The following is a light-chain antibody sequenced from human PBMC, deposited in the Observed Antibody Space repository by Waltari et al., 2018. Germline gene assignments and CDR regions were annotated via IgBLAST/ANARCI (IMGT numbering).Light chain of an antibody. J-gene: IGKJ3*01. CDR3: QQYYNTPFT. V-gene: IGKV4-1*01. CDR2: WAA. CDR1: QTVLYSSNNQNY. Sequence: DIVMTQSPDSLAVSLGERATTNCKSSQTVLYSSNNQNYLTWYQNKPGQPPKLLIYWAATRESGVPDRFSGSGSGTDFTLTISSLQAEDVAVYYCQQYYNTPFTFGPGTKVDVK.